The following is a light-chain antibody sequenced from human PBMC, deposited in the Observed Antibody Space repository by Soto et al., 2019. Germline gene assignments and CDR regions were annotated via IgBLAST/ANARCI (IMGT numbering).Light chain of an antibody. CDR2: GAS. V-gene: IGKV3-20*01. CDR3: QQYGRT. Sequence: DIVLTQSPGTLSLSPGERATLSCRASQSVSSSYLAWYQQKPGQAPRLLIYGASSRATGIPDRFSGSGSGTDFTLTISRLEPEDFAVYDCQQYGRTFGHGTNVEIK. J-gene: IGKJ1*01. CDR1: QSVSSSY.